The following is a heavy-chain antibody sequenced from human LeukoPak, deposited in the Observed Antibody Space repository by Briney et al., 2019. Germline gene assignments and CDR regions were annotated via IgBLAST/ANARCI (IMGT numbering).Heavy chain of an antibody. D-gene: IGHD5-12*01. CDR1: GFTFSSYA. CDR3: ARDPPLMGWLSSFDS. Sequence: GGSLRLSCAASGFTFSSYAMHWVRQAPGKGLEWVAVISYDGSNKYYADSVKGRFTISRDNSKNTLYLQMNSLRAEDTAVYYCARDPPLMGWLSSFDSGGQGTLVPVS. CDR2: ISYDGSNK. V-gene: IGHV3-30*04. J-gene: IGHJ4*02.